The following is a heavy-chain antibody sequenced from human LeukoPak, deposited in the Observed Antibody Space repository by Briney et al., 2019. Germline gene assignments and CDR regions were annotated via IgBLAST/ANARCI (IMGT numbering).Heavy chain of an antibody. CDR1: GGSFSGYY. J-gene: IGHJ4*02. Sequence: PSETLSLTCAVYGGSFSGYYWSWIRQPPGKGLEWIGEINHSGSTNYNPSLKSRVTISVDTSKSQFSLKLSSVTAADTAVYYCARPLAAPSGYWGQGTLVTVSS. CDR2: INHSGST. V-gene: IGHV4-34*01. CDR3: ARPLAAPSGY.